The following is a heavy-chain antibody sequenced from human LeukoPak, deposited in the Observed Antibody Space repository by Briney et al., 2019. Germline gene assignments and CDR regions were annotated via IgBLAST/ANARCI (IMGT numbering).Heavy chain of an antibody. D-gene: IGHD1-26*01. J-gene: IGHJ4*02. CDR2: ISYDGSNK. Sequence: GRSLRLSCAASGFTFSSYGMHWVRQAPGKGLEWVAVISYDGSNKYYADSVKGRFTISRDNSKNTLYLQMNSLRAEDTAVYYCDSISGSYSLDYWGQGTLVTVSS. V-gene: IGHV3-30*03. CDR1: GFTFSSYG. CDR3: DSISGSYSLDY.